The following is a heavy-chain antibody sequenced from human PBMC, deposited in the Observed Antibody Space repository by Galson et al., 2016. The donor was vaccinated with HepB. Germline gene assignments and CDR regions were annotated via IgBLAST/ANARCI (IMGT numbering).Heavy chain of an antibody. V-gene: IGHV2-5*02. CDR3: AHRRCYSSGCHRFDY. CDR1: GFSFSTSGAG. J-gene: IGHJ4*02. CDR2: IYWDDDK. Sequence: PALVKPTQTLTLTCTFSGFSFSTSGAGVGWIRQPPGKALEWLALIYWDDDKRYSPSLRSRLTITKGTSKNQVVLTMTNMDPVDTATYYCAHRRCYSSGCHRFDYWGQGTLVTVSS. D-gene: IGHD6-19*01.